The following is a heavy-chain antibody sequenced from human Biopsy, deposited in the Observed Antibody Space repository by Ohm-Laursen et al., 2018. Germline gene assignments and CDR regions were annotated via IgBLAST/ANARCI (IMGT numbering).Heavy chain of an antibody. CDR1: GVSITAYY. J-gene: IGHJ6*02. V-gene: IGHV4-4*09. CDR3: ARMDCSGGSCHYYSYGMDV. CDR2: IHHSGST. Sequence: SDTLPLTCTVSGVSITAYYWSWIRQPPGKGLECIGNIHHSGSTNYNPSLKSRLTISVDTSKNQFSLKLSPVTAADTAVYYCARMDCSGGSCHYYSYGMDVWGQGTTVTVSS. D-gene: IGHD2-15*01.